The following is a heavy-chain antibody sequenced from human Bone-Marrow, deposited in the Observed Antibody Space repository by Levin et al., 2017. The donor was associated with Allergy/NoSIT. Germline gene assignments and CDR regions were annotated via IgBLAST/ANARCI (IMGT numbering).Heavy chain of an antibody. D-gene: IGHD1-26*01. Sequence: SETLSLTCAISGDSVSSYSAGWNWIRQSPSRGLEWLGWTYYRSKWYNEYEPSVKSRITINADTSKNQFSLHLNSVTPEDTAVYYCARDKGGSLLGSFDSWGQGTPVTVSS. J-gene: IGHJ4*02. V-gene: IGHV6-1*01. CDR2: TYYRSKWYN. CDR3: ARDKGGSLLGSFDS. CDR1: GDSVSSYSAG.